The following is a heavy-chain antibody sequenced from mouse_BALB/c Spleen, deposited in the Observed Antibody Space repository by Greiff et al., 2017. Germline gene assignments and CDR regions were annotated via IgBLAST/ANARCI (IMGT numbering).Heavy chain of an antibody. Sequence: EVMLVESGGGLVKLGGSLKLSCAASGFTFSSYYMSWVRQTPEKRLELVAAINSNGGSTYYPDTVKGRFTISRDNAKNTLYLQMSSLKSEDTALYYCARHPDYYGSSYGYFDVWGAGTTVTVSS. CDR2: INSNGGST. CDR1: GFTFSSYY. V-gene: IGHV5-6-2*01. D-gene: IGHD1-1*01. CDR3: ARHPDYYGSSYGYFDV. J-gene: IGHJ1*01.